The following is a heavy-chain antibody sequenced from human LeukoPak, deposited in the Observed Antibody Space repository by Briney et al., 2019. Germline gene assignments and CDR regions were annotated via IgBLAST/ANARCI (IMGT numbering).Heavy chain of an antibody. Sequence: PGRSLRLSCAASGFTLSSYWMHRVRQAPGKGLVWISLINSDGSSTTYADSVKGRFTISRDNAKNTLYLQMNSLRAEDTGVYYCARIASHSSSWYDGGYWGQGTLVTVSS. CDR1: GFTLSSYW. D-gene: IGHD6-13*01. V-gene: IGHV3-74*01. CDR2: INSDGSST. CDR3: ARIASHSSSWYDGGY. J-gene: IGHJ4*02.